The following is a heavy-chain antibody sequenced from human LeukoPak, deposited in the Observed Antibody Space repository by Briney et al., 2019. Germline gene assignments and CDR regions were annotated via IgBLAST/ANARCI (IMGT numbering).Heavy chain of an antibody. CDR2: IYYSGST. Sequence: SETLSLTCAVYGGSFSGYYWSWIRQPPGKGLEWIGYIYYSGSTNCNPSLKSRVTISVDTSKNQFSLKLSSVTAADTAVYYCASRLRLGHYYYYMDVWGKGTTVTVSS. CDR1: GGSFSGYY. CDR3: ASRLRLGHYYYYMDV. D-gene: IGHD4-17*01. J-gene: IGHJ6*03. V-gene: IGHV4-59*01.